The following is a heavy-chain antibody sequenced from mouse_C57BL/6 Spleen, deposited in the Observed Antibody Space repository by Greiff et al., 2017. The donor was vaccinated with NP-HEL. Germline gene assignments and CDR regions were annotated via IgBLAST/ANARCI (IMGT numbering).Heavy chain of an antibody. V-gene: IGHV1-82*01. J-gene: IGHJ2*01. CDR2: IYPGDGDT. CDR1: GYAFSSSW. CDR3: ARTGRYFDY. D-gene: IGHD4-1*01. Sequence: QVQLKESGPELVKPGASVKISCKASGYAFSSSWMNWVKQRPGKGLEWIGRIYPGDGDTNYNGKFKGKATLTADKSSSTAYMQLSSLTSEDSAVYFCARTGRYFDYWGQGTTLTVSS.